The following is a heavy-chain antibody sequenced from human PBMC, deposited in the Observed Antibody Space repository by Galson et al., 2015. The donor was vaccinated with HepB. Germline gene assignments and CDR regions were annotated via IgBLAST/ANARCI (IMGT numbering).Heavy chain of an antibody. D-gene: IGHD5-24*01. V-gene: IGHV4-61*02. Sequence: TLSLTCTVSGGSISSAGRYWTWIRQPAGKGLEWIGRIHTSGSTDYNPSLKSRVTMSLDTSKNQFALKFSSVTAADTAVYYCARGIEVGTTITVYLDSWGQGTLVTVSS. CDR1: GGSISSAGRY. CDR2: IHTSGST. J-gene: IGHJ4*02. CDR3: ARGIEVGTTITVYLDS.